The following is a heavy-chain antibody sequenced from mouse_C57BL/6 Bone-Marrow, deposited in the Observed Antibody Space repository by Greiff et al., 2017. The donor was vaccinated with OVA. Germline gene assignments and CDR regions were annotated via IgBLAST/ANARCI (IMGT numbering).Heavy chain of an antibody. CDR1: GFTFTDYY. Sequence: AAPGFTFTDYYMSWVRQPPGKALEWLGFIRNKANGYTTEYSASVKGRFTISRDNSQSILYLQMNALRAEDSATYYCARYRYDHDERPYYFDYWGQGTTLTVSS. CDR3: ARYRYDHDERPYYFDY. J-gene: IGHJ2*01. V-gene: IGHV7-3*01. D-gene: IGHD2-4*01. CDR2: IRNKANGYTT.